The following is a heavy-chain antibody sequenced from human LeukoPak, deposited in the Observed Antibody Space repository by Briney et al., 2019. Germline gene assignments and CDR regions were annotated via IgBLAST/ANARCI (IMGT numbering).Heavy chain of an antibody. D-gene: IGHD6-19*01. CDR1: GASISSITDY. CDR2: IYYTGSA. V-gene: IGHV4-39*07. CDR3: AASPIKIAVAGPPTMF. J-gene: IGHJ4*02. Sequence: SETLSLTCTVSGASISSITDYWGWVRQSPGKGLEWIGSIYYTGSASYNPSLKSRVTISVDTSKNQFSLRLNSVTAADTAVYYCAASPIKIAVAGPPTMFWGQGTLVTVSS.